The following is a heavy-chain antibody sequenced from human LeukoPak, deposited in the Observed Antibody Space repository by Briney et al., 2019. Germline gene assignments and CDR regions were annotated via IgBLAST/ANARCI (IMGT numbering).Heavy chain of an antibody. Sequence: GGSLRLSCAASGFTVSSNYMTWVRQAPGKGLEWVSVIYSGGSTYYADSVKGRFTISRDNSKNTLYLQMNSLRAEDTAVYYCARFTVISLEYWGQGTLVTVSS. J-gene: IGHJ4*02. CDR1: GFTVSSNY. CDR2: IYSGGST. V-gene: IGHV3-53*01. D-gene: IGHD2/OR15-2a*01. CDR3: ARFTVISLEY.